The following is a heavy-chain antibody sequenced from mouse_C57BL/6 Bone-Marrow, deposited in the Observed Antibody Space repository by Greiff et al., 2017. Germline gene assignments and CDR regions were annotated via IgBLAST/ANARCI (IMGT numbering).Heavy chain of an antibody. J-gene: IGHJ3*01. CDR3: ARGRYYGNPFAY. Sequence: VQLQQPGAELVKPGASVKLSCKASGYTFTSYWMHWVKQRPGRGLEWIGRIDPNSGGTKYNEKFKSKATLTVDKPSSTAYMQLSSRTSEDSAVYYCARGRYYGNPFAYWGQGTLVTVSA. D-gene: IGHD2-1*01. CDR2: IDPNSGGT. V-gene: IGHV1-72*01. CDR1: GYTFTSYW.